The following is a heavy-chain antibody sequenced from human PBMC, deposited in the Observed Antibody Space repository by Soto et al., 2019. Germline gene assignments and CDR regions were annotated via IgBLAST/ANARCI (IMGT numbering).Heavy chain of an antibody. CDR2: IYYSGST. Sequence: QVQLQESGPGLVKPSETLSLTCTVSGGSISSYYWSWIRQPPGKGLEWIGYIYYSGSTNYNPSLKSRVTISVDTSKNQFSRKLSSGTAADTAVYYCARPDRSSGDAFDIWGRGTMVTVSS. V-gene: IGHV4-59*01. CDR1: GGSISSYY. CDR3: ARPDRSSGDAFDI. J-gene: IGHJ3*02. D-gene: IGHD6-6*01.